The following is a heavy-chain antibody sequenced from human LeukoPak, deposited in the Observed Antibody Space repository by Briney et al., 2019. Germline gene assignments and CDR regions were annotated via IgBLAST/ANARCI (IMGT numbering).Heavy chain of an antibody. Sequence: PGGSLRLSCSASGFTFSNYAMHWVRQAPGKGLEYVSAISSHGHSTYYTDSLKGRFTISRDNSKNTVYLQMSGLRAEDTAVYYCMKGEANNAFYIWGQGRIFTVSS. J-gene: IGHJ3*02. CDR2: ISSHGHST. V-gene: IGHV3-64D*09. CDR1: GFTFSNYA. CDR3: MKGEANNAFYI. D-gene: IGHD2/OR15-2a*01.